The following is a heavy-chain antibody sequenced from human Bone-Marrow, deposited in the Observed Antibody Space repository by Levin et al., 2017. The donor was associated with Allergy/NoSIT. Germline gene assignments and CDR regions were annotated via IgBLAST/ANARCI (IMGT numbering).Heavy chain of an antibody. Sequence: PGGSLRLSCAASGFIFSNYAMNWVRQAPGKGLEWVSQISGSGGNTHYADSVKGRFTFSRDNSKNTLYLQMNSLRAEDTAVYYCAGYDTSAYRSPFDYWGQGTLVTVSS. D-gene: IGHD3-22*01. J-gene: IGHJ4*02. CDR2: ISGSGGNT. CDR1: GFIFSNYA. CDR3: AGYDTSAYRSPFDY. V-gene: IGHV3-23*01.